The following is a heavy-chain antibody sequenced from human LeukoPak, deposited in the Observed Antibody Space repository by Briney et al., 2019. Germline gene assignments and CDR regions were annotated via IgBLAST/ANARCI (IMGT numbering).Heavy chain of an antibody. CDR3: ARLSIAAARYYFDY. CDR2: IYTSGST. Sequence: PSETLSPTWTVSGVSISSYYWSWLRQPPGKGLEWIGYIYTSGSTNYNPSLKSRVTISVDTSKNQFSLKLSSVTAAGTAVYYCARLSIAAARYYFDYWGQGTLVTVSS. D-gene: IGHD6-13*01. CDR1: GVSISSYY. V-gene: IGHV4-4*09. J-gene: IGHJ4*02.